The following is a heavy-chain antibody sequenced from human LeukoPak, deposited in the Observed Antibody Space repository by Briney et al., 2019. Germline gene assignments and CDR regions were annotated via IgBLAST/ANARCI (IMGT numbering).Heavy chain of an antibody. Sequence: GRSLRLSCAASGFTFSSYAMHWVRQAPGKGLDWVALISYDGSNKYYADSVKGRFTISRDNSKNTLYLQMNSLRAEDTVVYYCARDEEMATITGYGMDVWGQGTTVTVSS. CDR1: GFTFSSYA. V-gene: IGHV3-30-3*01. CDR3: ARDEEMATITGYGMDV. D-gene: IGHD5-24*01. CDR2: ISYDGSNK. J-gene: IGHJ6*02.